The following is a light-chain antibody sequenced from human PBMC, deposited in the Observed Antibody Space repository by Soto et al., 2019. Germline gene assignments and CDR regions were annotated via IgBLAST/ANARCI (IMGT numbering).Light chain of an antibody. J-gene: IGKJ1*01. CDR1: QSSRSY. CDR2: DAS. V-gene: IGKV1-39*01. Sequence: DSPLTQNPSSLSASVGGEVQITCRASQSSRSYLNWVQQKPGKAPKLRIYDASSLRTGVPSRFRVSGSGTDFSLTISILQPEDFATYYCQQSYSTPPWTFGQRTMADVK. CDR3: QQSYSTPPWT.